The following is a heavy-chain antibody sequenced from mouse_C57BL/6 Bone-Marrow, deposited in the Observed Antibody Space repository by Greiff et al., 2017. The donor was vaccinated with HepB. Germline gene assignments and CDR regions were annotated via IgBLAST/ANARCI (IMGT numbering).Heavy chain of an antibody. D-gene: IGHD2-4*01. CDR3: ARDLGYYDYDGFAY. CDR1: GYSITSGYY. Sequence: VQLKESGPGLVKPSQSLSLTCSVTGYSITSGYYWNWIRQFPGNKLEWMGYISYDGSNNYNPSLKNRISITRDTSKNQFFLKLNSVTTEDTATYYCARDLGYYDYDGFAYWGQGTLVTVSA. J-gene: IGHJ3*01. V-gene: IGHV3-6*01. CDR2: ISYDGSN.